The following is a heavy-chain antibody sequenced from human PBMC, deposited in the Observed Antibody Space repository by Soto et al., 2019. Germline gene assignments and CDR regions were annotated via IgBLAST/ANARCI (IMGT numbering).Heavy chain of an antibody. CDR2: ISSDGSKK. CDR1: GVTFGSFG. Sequence: QVQLVESGGGVVQPGRSLRLSCAASGVTFGSFGMHWVRQAPGRGLEWVAVISSDGSKKYYADSVKGRFTISRDNSKKTLLLQMNSLRAEDTAVYYCAKQRAQDHLQYKPVYYYYGMDVWGQGTTVTVSS. J-gene: IGHJ6*02. V-gene: IGHV3-30*18. D-gene: IGHD1-1*01. CDR3: AKQRAQDHLQYKPVYYYYGMDV.